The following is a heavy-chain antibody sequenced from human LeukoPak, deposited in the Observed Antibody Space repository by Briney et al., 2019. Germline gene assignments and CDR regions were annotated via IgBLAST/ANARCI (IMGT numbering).Heavy chain of an antibody. D-gene: IGHD3-16*02. V-gene: IGHV4-31*03. CDR1: GGSISSGTYY. Sequence: PSETLSLTCTASGGSISSGTYYWRWIRQHPGKGLEWIGYIYYSGSTSYNPSLKNRVTISVDTSKSQFSLKLSSVTAADTAMYYCARDLSNYDYIWGSYRATDAFDIWGQGTMVTVSS. CDR3: ARDLSNYDYIWGSYRATDAFDI. CDR2: IYYSGST. J-gene: IGHJ3*02.